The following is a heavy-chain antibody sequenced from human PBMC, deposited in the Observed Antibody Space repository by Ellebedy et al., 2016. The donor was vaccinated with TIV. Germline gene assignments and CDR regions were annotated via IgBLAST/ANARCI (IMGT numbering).Heavy chain of an antibody. D-gene: IGHD3-22*01. Sequence: AASVKVSCKVSGYTLTELTMHWVRQAPGKGLEWMGGIEPEDGETIYAQKFQGRVTMTEDTSTDTAYMELSSLRSEDTAVYYCATARNYDSSGYYRFDYWGQGTRVTVSS. CDR2: IEPEDGET. V-gene: IGHV1-24*01. CDR1: GYTLTELT. J-gene: IGHJ4*02. CDR3: ATARNYDSSGYYRFDY.